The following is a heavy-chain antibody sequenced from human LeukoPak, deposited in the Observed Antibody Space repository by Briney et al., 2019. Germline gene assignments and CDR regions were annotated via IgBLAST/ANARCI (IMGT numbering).Heavy chain of an antibody. Sequence: PGGSLRLSCAASGFTVSSNYMSWVRQAPGKGLEWVSVIYSGGSTYYADSVKGRFTTSRDNAKNSLYLQMNSLRAEDTAIYYCARGPKTSFDYWGQGTLVTVSS. CDR3: ARGPKTSFDY. CDR2: IYSGGST. V-gene: IGHV3-53*01. J-gene: IGHJ4*02. CDR1: GFTVSSNY.